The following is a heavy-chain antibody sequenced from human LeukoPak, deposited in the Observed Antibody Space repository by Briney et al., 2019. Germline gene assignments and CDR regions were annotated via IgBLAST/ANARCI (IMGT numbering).Heavy chain of an antibody. J-gene: IGHJ4*02. CDR2: ISGSGGST. D-gene: IGHD1-1*01. CDR1: GFTFSSYG. Sequence: GGSLRLSCAASGFTFSSYGMSWVRQAPGKGLEWVSAISGSGGSTYYADSVKGRFTISRDNAKNSLYLQMNSLRVEDTAVYYCARIGKRGDYWGQGALVTVSS. V-gene: IGHV3-23*01. CDR3: ARIGKRGDY.